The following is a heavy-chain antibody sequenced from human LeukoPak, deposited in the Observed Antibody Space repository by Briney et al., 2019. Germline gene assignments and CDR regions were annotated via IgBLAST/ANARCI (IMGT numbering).Heavy chain of an antibody. Sequence: TSETLSLTCTVSGGSISSSSYYWGWLRQPPGKGLEWIGSIYYSGSTYYNPSLKSRVTISVDTSKNQFSLKLSSVTAADTAVYYCARVRNDFWSGYFGYWGQGTLVTVSS. D-gene: IGHD3-3*01. CDR3: ARVRNDFWSGYFGY. CDR2: IYYSGST. CDR1: GGSISSSSYY. V-gene: IGHV4-39*07. J-gene: IGHJ4*02.